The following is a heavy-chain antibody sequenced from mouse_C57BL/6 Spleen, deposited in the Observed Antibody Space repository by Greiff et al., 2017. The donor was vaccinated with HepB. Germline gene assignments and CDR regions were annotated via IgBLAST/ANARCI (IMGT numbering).Heavy chain of an antibody. V-gene: IGHV1-64*01. Sequence: QVQLQQPGAELVKPGASVKLSCKASGYTFTSYWMHWVKQRPGQGLEWIGMIHPNSGSTNYNEKFKSKATLTVDKSSSTAYMQLSSLTSEDSAVYYCAREGTTVVDTNAMDYWGQGTSVTVSS. CDR2: IHPNSGST. D-gene: IGHD1-1*01. J-gene: IGHJ4*01. CDR1: GYTFTSYW. CDR3: AREGTTVVDTNAMDY.